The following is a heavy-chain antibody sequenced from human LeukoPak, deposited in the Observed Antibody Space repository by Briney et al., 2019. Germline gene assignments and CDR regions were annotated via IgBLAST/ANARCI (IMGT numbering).Heavy chain of an antibody. CDR2: IIPIFGTA. J-gene: IGHJ4*02. Sequence: ASVKGSCKASGGTFSSYAISWVRQAPGQGLEWMGGIIPIFGTANYAQKFQGRVTITADESTSTAYMELSSLRSEDTAVYYCARGDSSGYYWYLDYWGQGTLVTVSS. CDR3: ARGDSSGYYWYLDY. D-gene: IGHD3-22*01. CDR1: GGTFSSYA. V-gene: IGHV1-69*13.